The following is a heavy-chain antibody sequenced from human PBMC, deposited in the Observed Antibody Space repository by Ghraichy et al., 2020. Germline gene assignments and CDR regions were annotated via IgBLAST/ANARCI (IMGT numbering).Heavy chain of an antibody. D-gene: IGHD2-21*01. CDR3: THRRAFHWFDP. CDR2: IYWDDDK. Sequence: SGPTLVKPTQTLTLTCTFSGFSLSTSGVGVGWIRQPPGKALEWLALIYWDDDKRYSPSLKSRLTVTKDTSKNQVVLTMTNMDPVDTATYYCTHRRAFHWFDPWGQGTLVTVSS. J-gene: IGHJ5*02. V-gene: IGHV2-5*02. CDR1: GFSLSTSGVG.